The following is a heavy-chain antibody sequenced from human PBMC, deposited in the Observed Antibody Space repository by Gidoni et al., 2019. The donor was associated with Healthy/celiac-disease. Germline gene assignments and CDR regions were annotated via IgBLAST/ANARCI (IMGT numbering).Heavy chain of an antibody. V-gene: IGHV3-23*01. CDR3: AKRVWGSYGLFDY. CDR2: ISGSGGST. Sequence: EVQLLESGGGLVQPGGSLRLSCAASGGTVTSHAMSWVRQAPGKGLEWVAAISGSGGSTYYADSVKGRFTISRDNSKNPLYLQMNSLRAEDTAVYYCAKRVWGSYGLFDYWGQGTLVTVSS. J-gene: IGHJ4*02. CDR1: GGTVTSHA. D-gene: IGHD3-16*01.